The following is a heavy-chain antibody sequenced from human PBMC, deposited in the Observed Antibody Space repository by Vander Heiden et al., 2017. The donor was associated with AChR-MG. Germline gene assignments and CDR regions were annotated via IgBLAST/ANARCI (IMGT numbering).Heavy chain of an antibody. V-gene: IGHV3-48*02. CDR3: ARTLAGRIMVTTDAFDI. CDR2: ISSSGSTI. Sequence: EGQLVESGGGLVQPGGSLRLSSAASGFTFSGYSLSWVRQAPGMGLEWVSYISSSGSTIYYADSVKGRFTISRDNAKNSLHLQMNSLGDEDTAVYYCARTLAGRIMVTTDAFDIWGQGTMVTVSS. CDR1: GFTFSGYS. D-gene: IGHD5-18*01. J-gene: IGHJ3*02.